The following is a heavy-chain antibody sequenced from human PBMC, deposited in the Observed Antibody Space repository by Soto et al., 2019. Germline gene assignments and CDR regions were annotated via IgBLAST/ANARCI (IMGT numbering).Heavy chain of an antibody. CDR3: ARLVQLLQGRWFDP. V-gene: IGHV4-30-4*01. CDR2: IYYSGGT. CDR1: GGSISSGDYY. Sequence: SETLSLTCTVSGGSISSGDYYWSWIRQPPGKGLEWIGYIYYSGGTCYNPSLKSRVTISVDTSKNQFSLKLSSVTAADTAVYYCARLVQLLQGRWFDPWGQGTLVTVSS. D-gene: IGHD2-15*01. J-gene: IGHJ5*02.